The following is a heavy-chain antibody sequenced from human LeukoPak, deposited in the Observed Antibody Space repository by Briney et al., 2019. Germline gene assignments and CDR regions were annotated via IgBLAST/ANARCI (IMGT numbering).Heavy chain of an antibody. CDR3: TKGLYCPSAGCYTRQTEFDY. J-gene: IGHJ4*02. D-gene: IGHD2-2*02. V-gene: IGHV3-30*18. Sequence: GGSLRLSCAASGFTFSHYGMHWVRQAPGKGLEWVAVISFDGSTSYYADSVKGRFTISRDNSQSTLFLQMSSLRADDTAVYYCTKGLYCPSAGCYTRQTEFDYWGQGTLVTVSS. CDR1: GFTFSHYG. CDR2: ISFDGSTS.